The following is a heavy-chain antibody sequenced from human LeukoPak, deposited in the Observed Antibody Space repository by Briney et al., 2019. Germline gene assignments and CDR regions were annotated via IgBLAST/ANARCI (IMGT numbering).Heavy chain of an antibody. CDR3: ARESYDSGVFGY. CDR2: FRGSGLST. Sequence: GGSLRLSCAASGFTFSSYAMSWVRQAPGKGLKWVSGFRGSGLSTFYADSVKGRFTISRDNSKNTLYLQMNSLRAEDTAVYYCARESYDSGVFGYWGQGTLVTVSS. D-gene: IGHD3-22*01. CDR1: GFTFSSYA. J-gene: IGHJ4*02. V-gene: IGHV3-23*01.